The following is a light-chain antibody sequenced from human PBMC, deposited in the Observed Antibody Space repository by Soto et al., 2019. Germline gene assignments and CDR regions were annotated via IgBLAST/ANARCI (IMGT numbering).Light chain of an antibody. CDR3: QKYGSSLWT. V-gene: IGKV3-20*01. J-gene: IGKJ1*01. CDR1: QSVSSSY. Sequence: EIVLTQSPGTLSLSPGERATLSCRASQSVSSSYLAWYQQKPGQAPRLLIYGASSRATGIPDRFSGSGSGTYCTLTSIRLEPEDFALYYCQKYGSSLWTFGQGTKVEIK. CDR2: GAS.